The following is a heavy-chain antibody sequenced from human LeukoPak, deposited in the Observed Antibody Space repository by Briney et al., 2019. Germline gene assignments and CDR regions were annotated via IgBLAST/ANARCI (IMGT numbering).Heavy chain of an antibody. Sequence: GGSLRLSCAASGFTFSNAWMSWVRQAPGKGLEWVGRIKSKTDGGTTDYAAPVKGRFTISRDDSKNTLYLQMNSLKTEDTAVYYCTTSQRGYDSSGYSYWGQGALVTVSS. CDR3: TTSQRGYDSSGYSY. CDR2: IKSKTDGGTT. D-gene: IGHD3-22*01. CDR1: GFTFSNAW. V-gene: IGHV3-15*01. J-gene: IGHJ4*02.